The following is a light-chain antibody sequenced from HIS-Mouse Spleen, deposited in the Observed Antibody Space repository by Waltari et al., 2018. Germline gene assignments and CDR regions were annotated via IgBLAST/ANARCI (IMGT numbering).Light chain of an antibody. Sequence: EIVLTQSPATLSLSPGDRATLSCRASQSVSSYLAWYQQKPGQAPRLLIYDASNRATCIPARFSGSGSGTDFTLTISSLEPEDFAVYYCPQRSNWPITFGQGTRLEIK. CDR2: DAS. CDR1: QSVSSY. J-gene: IGKJ5*01. CDR3: PQRSNWPIT. V-gene: IGKV3-11*01.